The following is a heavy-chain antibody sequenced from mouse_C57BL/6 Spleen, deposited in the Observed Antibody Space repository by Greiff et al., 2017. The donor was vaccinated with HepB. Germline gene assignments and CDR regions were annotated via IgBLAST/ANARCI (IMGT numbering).Heavy chain of an antibody. J-gene: IGHJ2*01. Sequence: EVNLVESGGGLVKPGGSLKLSCAASGFTFSSYAMSWVRQTPEKRLEWVATISDGGSYTYYPDNVKGRFTISRDNAKNNLYLQMSHLKSEDTAMYYCARDDYDYPYYFDYWGQGTTLTVSS. V-gene: IGHV5-4*01. CDR2: ISDGGSYT. CDR3: ARDDYDYPYYFDY. D-gene: IGHD2-4*01. CDR1: GFTFSSYA.